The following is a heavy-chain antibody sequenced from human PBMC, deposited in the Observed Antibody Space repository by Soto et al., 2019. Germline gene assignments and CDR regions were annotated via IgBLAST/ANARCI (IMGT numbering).Heavy chain of an antibody. CDR3: ARQSCSSTSCFYDY. D-gene: IGHD2-2*01. J-gene: IGHJ4*02. V-gene: IGHV1-2*02. CDR1: EYTFTDNY. Sequence: SVKVSCKTSEYTFTDNYIYWIRQAPAQGLEWMAWLNPNTGATDYSQKFQGRVTLTSDTSISTAYMELSRLTSDYTAVFYCARQSCSSTSCFYDYWGQGTLVTVSS. CDR2: LNPNTGAT.